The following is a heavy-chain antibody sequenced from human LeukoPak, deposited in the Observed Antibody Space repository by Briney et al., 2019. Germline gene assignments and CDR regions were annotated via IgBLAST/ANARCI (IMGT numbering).Heavy chain of an antibody. CDR3: VRHGTQKYVADY. D-gene: IGHD1-1*01. J-gene: IGHJ4*02. CDR1: GGSISSYY. CDR2: VSYSGST. V-gene: IGHV4-59*08. Sequence: PSETLSLTCTVSGGSISSYYWSWIRQPPGKGLEWIGYVSYSGSTNYNPSLKSRVTISVDTSKNQFSLKLSSVTAPDTAVYYCVRHGTQKYVADYWGRGTLVTVSS.